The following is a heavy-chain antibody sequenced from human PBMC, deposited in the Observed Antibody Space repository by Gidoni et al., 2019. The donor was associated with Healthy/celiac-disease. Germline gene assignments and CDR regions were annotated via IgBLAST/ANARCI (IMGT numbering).Heavy chain of an antibody. CDR1: GGSFSGYY. Sequence: QVQLQQWGAGLLKPSETLSLTCAVYGGSFSGYYWSWIRQPPGKGLEWIGEINHSGSTNYNPSLKSRVTISVDTSKNQFSLKLSSVTAADTAVYYCATLHGYCSGGSCYSPGGSGYWGQGTLVTVSS. V-gene: IGHV4-34*01. D-gene: IGHD2-15*01. J-gene: IGHJ4*02. CDR2: INHSGST. CDR3: ATLHGYCSGGSCYSPGGSGY.